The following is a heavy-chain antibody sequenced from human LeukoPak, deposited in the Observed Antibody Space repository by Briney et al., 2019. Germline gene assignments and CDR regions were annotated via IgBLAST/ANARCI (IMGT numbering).Heavy chain of an antibody. V-gene: IGHV3-30-3*01. CDR1: GFTFSSYA. D-gene: IGHD3-22*01. CDR3: AKDLLSGYYLSY. CDR2: ISYDGSNK. J-gene: IGHJ4*02. Sequence: GGSLRLSCAASGFTFSSYAMHWVRQAPGKGLEWVAVISYDGSNKYYADSVKGRFTISRDNSKNTLYLQMNSLRAEDTAVYYCAKDLLSGYYLSYWGQGTLVTVSS.